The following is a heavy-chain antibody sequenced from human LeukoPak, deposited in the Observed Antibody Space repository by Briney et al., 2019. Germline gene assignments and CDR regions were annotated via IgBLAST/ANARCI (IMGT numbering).Heavy chain of an antibody. D-gene: IGHD5-18*01. CDR3: AKYGRAMAPGLYFGS. V-gene: IGHV3-23*01. J-gene: IGHJ4*02. Sequence: PGGSLRLSCEASGFTFSSYAMAWVRQAPGKGLEWVSSISDSGGSTYYADSVKGRFTISRDNSKNTLYLQMSSLRVEDTAVYYCAKYGRAMAPGLYFGSWGQGSLVTVSS. CDR2: ISDSGGST. CDR1: GFTFSSYA.